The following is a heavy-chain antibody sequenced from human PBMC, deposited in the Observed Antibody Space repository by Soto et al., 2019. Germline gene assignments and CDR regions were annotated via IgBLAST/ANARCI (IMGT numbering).Heavy chain of an antibody. D-gene: IGHD3-10*01. CDR1: GYTSATYD. J-gene: IGHJ4*02. V-gene: IGHV1-18*01. Sequence: GASVKVSCKGSGYTSATYDISWVRQAPGQGLEWMGWIGGYNGNTEYAQKHQARVTLTTDTSTSTAYMELRNLRSDDTAVYYCGRFVYGSGTYLAYWGQGTWVTVSS. CDR2: IGGYNGNT. CDR3: GRFVYGSGTYLAY.